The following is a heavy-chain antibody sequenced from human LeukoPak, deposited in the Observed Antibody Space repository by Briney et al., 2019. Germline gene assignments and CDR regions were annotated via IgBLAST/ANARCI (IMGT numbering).Heavy chain of an antibody. CDR1: GFTFSSYW. J-gene: IGHJ4*02. CDR2: IKQDGSEK. CDR3: ARDINFYGGNLFDY. Sequence: GGSLRLSCAASGFTFSSYWMSWVRQAPGKGLEWVANIKQDGSEKYYVDSVKGRFTISRDNAKNSLYLQMNSLRAEDTAVYYCARDINFYGGNLFDYCGQGTLVTVSS. V-gene: IGHV3-7*01. D-gene: IGHD4-23*01.